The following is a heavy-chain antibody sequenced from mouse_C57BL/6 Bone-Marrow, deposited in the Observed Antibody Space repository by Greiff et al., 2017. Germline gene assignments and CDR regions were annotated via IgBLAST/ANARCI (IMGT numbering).Heavy chain of an antibody. V-gene: IGHV5-15*01. J-gene: IGHJ4*01. CDR1: GFTFSDYG. Sequence: DVQLQESGGGLVQPGGSLKLSCAASGFTFSDYGMAWVRQAPRKGPEWVAFISNLAYSIYYADTVTGRFPISRENAKNTLYLEMSSLRSEDTAMYYCARAGSRAAMDYWGQGTSVTVSS. CDR2: ISNLAYSI. D-gene: IGHD1-1*01. CDR3: ARAGSRAAMDY.